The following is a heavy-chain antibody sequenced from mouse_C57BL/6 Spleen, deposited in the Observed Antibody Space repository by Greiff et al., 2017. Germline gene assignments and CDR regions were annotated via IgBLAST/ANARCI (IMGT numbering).Heavy chain of an antibody. D-gene: IGHD2-4*01. CDR1: GFTFSDYG. CDR3: ARGVIYYDYPAWFAY. CDR2: ISSGSSTI. Sequence: EVQLVESGGGLVKPGGSLKLSCAASGFTFSDYGMHWVRQAPEKGLEWVAYISSGSSTIYYADTVKGRFTISRDNAKNTLFLQVTSLRSEDTAMYYCARGVIYYDYPAWFAYWGQGTLVTVSA. J-gene: IGHJ3*01. V-gene: IGHV5-17*01.